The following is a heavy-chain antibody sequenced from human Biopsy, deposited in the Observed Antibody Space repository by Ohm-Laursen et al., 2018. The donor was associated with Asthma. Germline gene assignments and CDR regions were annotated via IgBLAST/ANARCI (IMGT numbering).Heavy chain of an antibody. CDR2: ISVYIGNT. CDR1: GYTFNSAG. CDR3: ARAVDYSHYYGIDV. D-gene: IGHD3-10*01. J-gene: IGHJ6*02. V-gene: IGHV1-18*01. Sequence: ASVKVSCKTSGYTFNSAGITWVRQAPGQGLEWMGGISVYIGNTKVAQKLQDRVNMITDTSTSTAYMELRSLRSDDTAVYFCARAVDYSHYYGIDVWGQGTTVTVS.